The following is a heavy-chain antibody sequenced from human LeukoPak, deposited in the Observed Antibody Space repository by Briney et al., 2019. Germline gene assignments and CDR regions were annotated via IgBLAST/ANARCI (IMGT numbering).Heavy chain of an antibody. CDR3: AREGGGYYDSSGYYYQVGGAFDI. V-gene: IGHV3-48*03. CDR2: MSSSGSTI. J-gene: IGHJ3*02. Sequence: GGSLRLSCAASGFTFSSYEMNWVRQAPGKGPEWVSYMSSSGSTIYYADSVKGRFTISRDNAKNSLYLQMNSLRAEDTAVYYCAREGGGYYDSSGYYYQVGGAFDIWGQGTMVTVSS. D-gene: IGHD3-22*01. CDR1: GFTFSSYE.